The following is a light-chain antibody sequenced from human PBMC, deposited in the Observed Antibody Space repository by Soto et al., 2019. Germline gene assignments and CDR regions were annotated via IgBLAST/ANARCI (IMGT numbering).Light chain of an antibody. CDR1: QSVSSSY. Sequence: EIVLTQSPGTLSLSPGERATLSCRASQSVSSSYLAWYQQKPGQAPRLIIYDASTRATGVPDRFSGSGYGREFTLTISSLQSEDFAIYSCQQYNDWPPAFGQGTKVDIK. CDR3: QQYNDWPPA. V-gene: IGKV3-15*01. CDR2: DAS. J-gene: IGKJ1*01.